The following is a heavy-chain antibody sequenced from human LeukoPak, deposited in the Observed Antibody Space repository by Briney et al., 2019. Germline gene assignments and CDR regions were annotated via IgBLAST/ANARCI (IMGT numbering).Heavy chain of an antibody. D-gene: IGHD5-24*01. CDR3: ARVHSQRWLQLGLDAFDI. CDR2: IYSGGST. CDR1: EFSVGSNY. J-gene: IGHJ3*02. Sequence: GGSLRLSCAASEFSVGSNYMTWVRQAPGKGLEWVSLIYSGGSTYYADSVKGRFTISRDNSKNTLYLQMNSLRAEDTAVYYCARVHSQRWLQLGLDAFDIWGQGTMVTVSS. V-gene: IGHV3-66*01.